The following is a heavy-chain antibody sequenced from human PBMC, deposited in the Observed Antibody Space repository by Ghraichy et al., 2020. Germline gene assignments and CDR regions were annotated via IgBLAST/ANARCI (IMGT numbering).Heavy chain of an antibody. CDR1: GFIFRNYV. J-gene: IGHJ4*02. CDR2: INTDGSDI. Sequence: GGSLRLSCSVSGFIFRNYVMHWVRQAPAKGLQFVSSINTDGSDIYYADSRKGRFTLSRDNSRQTVYLQMSSLRAEDTAKYYCVKSQRQDSSYEYFDYWGQGTRVTVSS. CDR3: VKSQRQDSSYEYFDY. V-gene: IGHV3-64D*06. D-gene: IGHD6-13*01.